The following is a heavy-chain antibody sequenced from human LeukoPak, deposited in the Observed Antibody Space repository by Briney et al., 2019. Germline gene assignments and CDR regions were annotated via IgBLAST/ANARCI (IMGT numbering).Heavy chain of an antibody. D-gene: IGHD6-13*01. CDR1: GGSISSYY. Sequence: SETLSLTCIVSGGSISSYYWSWIRQAPGKGLEWIGYIYTSGSTNYNPSLKSRVTISVDTSKNQFSLKLSSVTAADTAVYYCARYSRDRPPRGSSSWYDWFDPWGQGTLVTVSS. CDR3: ARYSRDRPPRGSSSWYDWFDP. CDR2: IYTSGST. J-gene: IGHJ5*02. V-gene: IGHV4-4*09.